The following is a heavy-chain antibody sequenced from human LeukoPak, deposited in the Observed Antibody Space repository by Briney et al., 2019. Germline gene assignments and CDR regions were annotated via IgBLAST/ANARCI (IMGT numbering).Heavy chain of an antibody. J-gene: IGHJ3*02. CDR2: INPNSGGT. D-gene: IGHD3-22*01. Sequence: ASVKVSCKASGYTFTGYYMHWVRQAPGQGLEWMGWINPNSGGTNYAQKFQGRVTITRNTSISTAYMELSSLRSEDTAVYYCARATYDSSGSYAFDIWGQGTMVTVSS. V-gene: IGHV1-2*02. CDR3: ARATYDSSGSYAFDI. CDR1: GYTFTGYY.